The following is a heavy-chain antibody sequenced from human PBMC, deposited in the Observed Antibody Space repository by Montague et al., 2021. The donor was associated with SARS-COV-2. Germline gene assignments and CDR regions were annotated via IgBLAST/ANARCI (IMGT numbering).Heavy chain of an antibody. CDR2: IYFSGSS. V-gene: IGHV4-39*01. CDR3: AGYSRGMVVVATVNAFDT. D-gene: IGHD2-15*01. Sequence: SETLSLTCTVSGGSVSSSSYYWGWIRQPPGKGLEWIGSIYFSGSSYYNPSLKSRVSISVDTSKNQFSLKLSSVTAADTAVYYCAGYSRGMVVVATVNAFDTWGQGTMVTVSS. CDR1: GGSVSSSSYY. J-gene: IGHJ5*02.